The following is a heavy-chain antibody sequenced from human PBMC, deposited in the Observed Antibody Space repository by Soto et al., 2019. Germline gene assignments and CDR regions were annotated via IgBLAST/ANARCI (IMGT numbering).Heavy chain of an antibody. Sequence: PSETLSLTCTVSGGSISSYYWSWIRQPPGKGLEWIGYIYYSGSTNYNPSLKSRVTISGDTSKNQFSLKLSSVTAADTAVYYCAREREVAGTDYWGQGTLVTVSS. CDR1: GGSISSYY. V-gene: IGHV4-59*01. CDR2: IYYSGST. D-gene: IGHD6-19*01. J-gene: IGHJ4*02. CDR3: AREREVAGTDY.